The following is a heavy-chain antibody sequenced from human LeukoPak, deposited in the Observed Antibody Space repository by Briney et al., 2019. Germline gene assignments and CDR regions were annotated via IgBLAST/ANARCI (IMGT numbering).Heavy chain of an antibody. CDR3: ARSIVYSSDSDGGYYFDY. CDR2: INAGNGNT. CDR1: GYTFTSFA. D-gene: IGHD6-19*01. J-gene: IGHJ4*02. V-gene: IGHV1-3*01. Sequence: ASVKVSCKDSGYTFTSFAIHWVRQAPGQRLEWMGWINAGNGNTKFSQHFQGRVSITRDTSASTAYMELSYLRSEDTALYFCARSIVYSSDSDGGYYFDYWGQGTLVTVSS.